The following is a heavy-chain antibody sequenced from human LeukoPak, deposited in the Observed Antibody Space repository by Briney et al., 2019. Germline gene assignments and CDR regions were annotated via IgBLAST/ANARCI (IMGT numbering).Heavy chain of an antibody. J-gene: IGHJ5*02. V-gene: IGHV1-8*01. CDR1: GYPFTTYE. CDR3: ARGPRNDP. Sequence: ASVKVSCKTSGYPFTTYEINWVRQAAGQGLEWMGWVHPNSGNAAYAQKFQGRVTMTRDTSISTTYMELSGLRSDDTAVYFCARGPRNDPWGQGTLVTVSS. CDR2: VHPNSGNA. D-gene: IGHD1-14*01.